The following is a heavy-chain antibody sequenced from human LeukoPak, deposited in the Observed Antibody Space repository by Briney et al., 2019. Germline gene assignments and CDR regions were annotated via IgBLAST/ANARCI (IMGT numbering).Heavy chain of an antibody. CDR1: GGSISSYY. V-gene: IGHV4-59*01. Sequence: SETLSLTCTVSGGSISSYYWSWLRQPPGKGLEWIGYIYYSGSTNYKPSLKSRVTISVDTSKNQFSLKLSSVTAADTAVYYCARGGYYGSGNDFRFDPWGQGTLLTVSS. J-gene: IGHJ5*02. CDR3: ARGGYYGSGNDFRFDP. D-gene: IGHD3-10*01. CDR2: IYYSGST.